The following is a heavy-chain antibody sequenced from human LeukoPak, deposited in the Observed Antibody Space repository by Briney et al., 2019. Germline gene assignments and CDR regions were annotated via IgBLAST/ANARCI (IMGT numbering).Heavy chain of an antibody. D-gene: IGHD6-19*01. V-gene: IGHV1-18*01. Sequence: GASVKVSCKASGYTFTNFGISWVRQAPGQGLEWMGWISAYNGNTNYAQKVQDRVTMTTDTSTSTAYTELRSLRSDDTAVYYCARAGGWAREDYKADAFDIWGQGTMVAVSS. CDR2: ISAYNGNT. J-gene: IGHJ3*02. CDR3: ARAGGWAREDYKADAFDI. CDR1: GYTFTNFG.